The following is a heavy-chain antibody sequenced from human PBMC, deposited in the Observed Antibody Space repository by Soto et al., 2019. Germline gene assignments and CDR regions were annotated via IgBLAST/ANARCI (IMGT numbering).Heavy chain of an antibody. V-gene: IGHV1-3*04. CDR3: TREDY. CDR1: GYTFTSYV. J-gene: IGHJ4*02. Sequence: ASVKVSCKASGYTFTSYVIHWVRQAPGQRLEWMGWIYTGNGNTKYSQKFQGRVTITRDTSASTAYMELNSLRSEDTAVYYCTREDYWGQGTLVPVSS. CDR2: IYTGNGNT.